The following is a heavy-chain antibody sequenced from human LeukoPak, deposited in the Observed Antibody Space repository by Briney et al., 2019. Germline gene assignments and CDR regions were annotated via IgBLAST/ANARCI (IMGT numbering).Heavy chain of an antibody. CDR3: ARDIDRNWFDP. Sequence: GGSLRLSCAASGFTFSSYWMSWVRQAPGKGLEWVANIKQDGSEKYYVDYVKGRFTISRDNAKNSLYLQMNSLRAEDTAVYYCARDIDRNWFDPWGQGTLVTVSS. V-gene: IGHV3-7*01. CDR1: GFTFSSYW. CDR2: IKQDGSEK. J-gene: IGHJ5*02. D-gene: IGHD1-26*01.